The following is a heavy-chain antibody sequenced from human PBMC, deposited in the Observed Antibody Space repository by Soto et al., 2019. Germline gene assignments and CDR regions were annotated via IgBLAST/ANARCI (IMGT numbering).Heavy chain of an antibody. CDR3: AKRLGVDGYNFDY. Sequence: EVQLLESGGGLVQPGGSMRLSCAASGFTFSSYAMSWVRQAPGKGLEWVSAISGSGGSTYYADSVKGRFTISRDNSKNTLYLQMNSLRAEDTAVYYCAKRLGVDGYNFDYWGQGTLVTVSS. CDR2: ISGSGGST. D-gene: IGHD2-8*01. CDR1: GFTFSSYA. J-gene: IGHJ4*02. V-gene: IGHV3-23*01.